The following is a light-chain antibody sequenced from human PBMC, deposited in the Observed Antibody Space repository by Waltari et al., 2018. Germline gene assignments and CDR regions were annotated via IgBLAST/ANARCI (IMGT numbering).Light chain of an antibody. CDR2: DLT. CDR3: SSYTGRGTVI. V-gene: IGLV2-14*01. CDR1: TSALGSYIY. J-gene: IGLJ2*01. Sequence: QSVLTQPASVSGSPGQPITISCTGTTSALGSYIYVSWYQQYPGKAPKLIIYDLTERPSGVSTRFSGSKSGNTASLTISGLQADDEADYFCSSYTGRGTVIFGRGTMVTVL.